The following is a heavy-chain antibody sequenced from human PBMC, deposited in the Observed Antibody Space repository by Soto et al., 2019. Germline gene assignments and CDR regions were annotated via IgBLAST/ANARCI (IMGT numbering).Heavy chain of an antibody. CDR2: IYYKGST. V-gene: IGHV4-59*01. CDR3: ARHLTGYYPYYYYYGMDV. CDR1: SGSISSYY. D-gene: IGHD3-9*01. J-gene: IGHJ6*02. Sequence: SETLSLTRTVSSGSISSYYWSWIPQPPGKGLEWIGYIYYKGSTYYNPSLKSRVTISVDTSKNQFSLKLSSVTAADTAVYYCARHLTGYYPYYYYYGMDVWGQGTTVTVSS.